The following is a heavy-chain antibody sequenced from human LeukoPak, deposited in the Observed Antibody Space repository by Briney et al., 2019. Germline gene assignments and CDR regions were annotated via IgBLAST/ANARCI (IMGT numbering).Heavy chain of an antibody. D-gene: IGHD6-19*01. CDR1: GFTFSSYW. J-gene: IGHJ4*02. V-gene: IGHV3-74*01. CDR2: INSDGSST. Sequence: QPGGSLRLSCAASGFTFSSYWMHWVRQAPGKGLVWVSRINSDGSSTSYADSVKGRFAISRDNAKNTLYLQMNSLRAEDTALYYCAKDNIRIVVAGTIDYWGLGTLVAVSS. CDR3: AKDNIRIVVAGTIDY.